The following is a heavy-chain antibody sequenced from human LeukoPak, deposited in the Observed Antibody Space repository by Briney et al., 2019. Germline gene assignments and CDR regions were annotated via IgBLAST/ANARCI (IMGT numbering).Heavy chain of an antibody. CDR2: VSYDGSNK. CDR1: GFTFSIYA. Sequence: GRSLRLSCAASGFTFSIYAMHWVRLAPGKGLEWVAVVSYDGSNKYFADSVKGRFTISRDNSKNTLHLQMNSLRAEDTAVYYCARYSSSWYPAAFDYWGQGTLVTVSS. CDR3: ARYSSSWYPAAFDY. D-gene: IGHD6-13*01. J-gene: IGHJ4*02. V-gene: IGHV3-30*03.